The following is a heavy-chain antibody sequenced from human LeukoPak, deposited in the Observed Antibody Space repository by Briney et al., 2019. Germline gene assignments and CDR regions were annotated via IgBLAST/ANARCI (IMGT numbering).Heavy chain of an antibody. Sequence: SETLSLTCTVSGGSISSYYWSWIRQPPGGGLEWIGYIYYSGSTNYNPSLKRRVTISLDTSKSQLSLKLRSVTAADTAVYYCARSGLDSRYYFGMDVWGQGTTVTVSS. D-gene: IGHD5-12*01. V-gene: IGHV4-59*01. J-gene: IGHJ6*02. CDR1: GGSISSYY. CDR3: ARSGLDSRYYFGMDV. CDR2: IYYSGST.